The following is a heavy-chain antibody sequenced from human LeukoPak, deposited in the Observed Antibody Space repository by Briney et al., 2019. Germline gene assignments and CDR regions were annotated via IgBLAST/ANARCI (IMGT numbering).Heavy chain of an antibody. CDR2: IIPIFGIA. J-gene: IGHJ6*02. Sequence: ASVKVSCKGSGGTFSSYAISWVRQAPGQGLEWMGSIIPIFGIANYAQKFQGRVTITADKSTSTAYMELSSLRSEDTAVYYCARRDYDSSGYHYYYGMDVWGQGTTVTVSS. V-gene: IGHV1-69*04. CDR1: GGTFSSYA. CDR3: ARRDYDSSGYHYYYGMDV. D-gene: IGHD3-22*01.